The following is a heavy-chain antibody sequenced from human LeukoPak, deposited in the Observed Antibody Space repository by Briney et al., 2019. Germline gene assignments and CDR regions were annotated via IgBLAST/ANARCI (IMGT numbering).Heavy chain of an antibody. CDR1: GFTFSRNG. Sequence: GGSLRLSCAASGFTFSRNGMAWVRQVPGKGLEWVSSISVSGTYIYYSDSVKGRFTISRDNAKNSLYLEMKSLRAEDTAAYFCARDRDYGTFDYWGQGTLVTVSS. CDR3: ARDRDYGTFDY. CDR2: ISVSGTYI. D-gene: IGHD4-17*01. J-gene: IGHJ4*02. V-gene: IGHV3-21*01.